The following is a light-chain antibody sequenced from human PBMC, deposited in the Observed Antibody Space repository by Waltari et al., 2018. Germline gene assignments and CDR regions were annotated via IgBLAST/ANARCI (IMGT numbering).Light chain of an antibody. CDR3: QQYNNWPPGT. J-gene: IGKJ1*01. Sequence: TVVTQSPATLSVSPGERATLSCRTSQTIGLSLAWYQQKPGQAPRLLIYHASTRATGIPARFSGSVSESEFTLTISSLQSEDVALYYCQQYNNWPPGTFGQGTRVEI. CDR1: QTIGLS. CDR2: HAS. V-gene: IGKV3-15*01.